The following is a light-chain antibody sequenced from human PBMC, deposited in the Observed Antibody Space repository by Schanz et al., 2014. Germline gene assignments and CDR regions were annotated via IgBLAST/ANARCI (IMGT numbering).Light chain of an antibody. CDR2: GAS. J-gene: IGKJ2*01. CDR1: ESVSSN. V-gene: IGKV3-15*01. Sequence: EIVMTQSPVTLSVSPGERATLSCRASESVSSNLAWYEQKPGQAPRLLVYGASTRATGIPARFSGSGSETDFTLTISRLEPEDFAVYYCHQYGDSRYTFGQGTKLEI. CDR3: HQYGDSRYT.